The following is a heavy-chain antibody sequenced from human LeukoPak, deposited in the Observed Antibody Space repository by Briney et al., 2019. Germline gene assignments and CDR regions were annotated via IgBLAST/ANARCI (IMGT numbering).Heavy chain of an antibody. CDR2: IYYSGST. Sequence: PSETLSLTCTVSGGSISSYYWSWIRQPPGKGLEWIGYIYYSGSTNYNPSLKSRVTISVDTSKNQFSLKLSSVTAADSAVYYCAKGYSYGNFNSWGQGTLVTVSS. CDR3: AKGYSYGNFNS. J-gene: IGHJ4*02. V-gene: IGHV4-59*08. CDR1: GGSISSYY. D-gene: IGHD5-18*01.